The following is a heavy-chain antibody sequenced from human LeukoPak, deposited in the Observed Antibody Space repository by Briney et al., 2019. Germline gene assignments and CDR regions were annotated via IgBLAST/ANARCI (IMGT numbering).Heavy chain of an antibody. J-gene: IGHJ2*01. D-gene: IGHD6-19*01. CDR3: ARVGLWLGGWYFDL. CDR1: GFTFSSYD. Sequence: PGGSLRLSCAASGFTFSSYDIHWVRQATGKGLEWVSAIGTAGDTYYPGSVKGRFTISRENAKNSLYLQMNSLRAGDTAVYYCARVGLWLGGWYFDLWGRGTLVTVSS. V-gene: IGHV3-13*01. CDR2: IGTAGDT.